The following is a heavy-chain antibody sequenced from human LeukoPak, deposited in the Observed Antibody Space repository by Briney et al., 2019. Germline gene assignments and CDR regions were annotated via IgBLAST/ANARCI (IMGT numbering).Heavy chain of an antibody. CDR2: IYYSGST. D-gene: IGHD6-13*01. CDR1: GGSISSYY. Sequence: SETLSLTCTVSGGSISSYYWSWIRQPPGKGLEWIGYIYYSGSTNYNPSLKSRVTISVDTSKNQFSLKLSSVTAADTAVYYCARVSGSPSSSWLYYYYYYGMDVWGQGITVTVSS. J-gene: IGHJ6*02. CDR3: ARVSGSPSSSWLYYYYYYGMDV. V-gene: IGHV4-59*01.